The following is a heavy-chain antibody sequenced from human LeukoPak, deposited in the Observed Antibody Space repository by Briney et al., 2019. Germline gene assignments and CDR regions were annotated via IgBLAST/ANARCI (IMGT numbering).Heavy chain of an antibody. V-gene: IGHV3-30*04. J-gene: IGHJ4*02. CDR2: ISDDGRNE. CDR3: AKGAVSGRVAGWFDF. CDR1: GSTFSDYT. D-gene: IGHD6-19*01. Sequence: PGGSLRLSCAASGSTFSDYTIHWVRQAPGKGLEWVAAISDDGRNEYYADSVKGRFTISRDNSKSTLYLQMNSLRAEDTAVFYCAKGAVSGRVAGWFDFWGQGTLVTVSS.